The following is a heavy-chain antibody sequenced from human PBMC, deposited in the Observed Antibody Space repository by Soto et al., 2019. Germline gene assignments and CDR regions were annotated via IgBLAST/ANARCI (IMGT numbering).Heavy chain of an antibody. CDR2: IYHSGST. CDR3: AREDSSGYRLFDY. Sequence: PSETLSLTCAVSGGSISSSNWWSWVRQPPGKGLEWIGEIYHSGSTNYNPSLKSRVTISVDKSKNQFSLKLSSVTAADTAVYYCAREDSSGYRLFDYWGQGTLVTVSS. D-gene: IGHD3-22*01. J-gene: IGHJ4*02. V-gene: IGHV4-4*02. CDR1: GGSISSSNW.